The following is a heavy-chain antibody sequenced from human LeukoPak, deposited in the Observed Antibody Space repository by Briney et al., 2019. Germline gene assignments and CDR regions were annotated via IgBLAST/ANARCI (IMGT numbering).Heavy chain of an antibody. Sequence: GGSLRLSCSASGFTFSSYAMHWVRQAQGKGLEYVSAISSNGGSTYYADSVKGRFTISRDNSKNTLYLQMSSLRAEDTAVYYCVKAEGSSGYYGAFDIWGQGTMVTVSS. CDR3: VKAEGSSGYYGAFDI. D-gene: IGHD3-22*01. V-gene: IGHV3-64D*06. J-gene: IGHJ3*02. CDR1: GFTFSSYA. CDR2: ISSNGGST.